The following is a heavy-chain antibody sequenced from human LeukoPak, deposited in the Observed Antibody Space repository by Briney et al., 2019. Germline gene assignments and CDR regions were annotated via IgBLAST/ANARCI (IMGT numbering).Heavy chain of an antibody. CDR2: IYYSGST. D-gene: IGHD3-10*01. CDR3: ARESMVRGVTFDY. J-gene: IGHJ4*02. CDR1: GGSISSYY. Sequence: SETLSLTCTVSGGSISSYYWSWIRQPPGKGLEWIGYIYYSGSTNYNPSLKSRVTISVDTSKNQFSLKLSSVTAADTAVYYYARESMVRGVTFDYWGQGTLATVSS. V-gene: IGHV4-59*01.